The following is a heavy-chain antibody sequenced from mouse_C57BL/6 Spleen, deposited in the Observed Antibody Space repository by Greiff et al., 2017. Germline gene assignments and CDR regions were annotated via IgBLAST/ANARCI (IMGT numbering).Heavy chain of an antibody. V-gene: IGHV14-1*01. D-gene: IGHD1-1*01. Sequence: VQLQQSGAELVRPGASVKLSCTASGFNIKDYYMHWVKQRPEQGLEWIGSIDPEDGDTEYAPKFQGKATMTADTSSNTAYLQLSSLTSEDTAVYCCTTDYYGSCPWYFDGGGTGTTVTVSS. CDR1: GFNIKDYY. J-gene: IGHJ1*03. CDR3: TTDYYGSCPWYFDG. CDR2: IDPEDGDT.